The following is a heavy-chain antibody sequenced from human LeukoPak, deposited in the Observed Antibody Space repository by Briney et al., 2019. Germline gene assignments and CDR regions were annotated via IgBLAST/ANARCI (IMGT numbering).Heavy chain of an antibody. CDR3: AKRSYDILTGYYTLDY. D-gene: IGHD3-9*01. CDR1: GYTFTSYA. Sequence: ASVKVACKASGYTFTSYAMHWVRQAPGQRHEWMGWINAGNGNTKYSQKFQDRVTITRDTSASTAYMELSSLRSEDTAVYYCAKRSYDILTGYYTLDYWGQGTLVTVSS. V-gene: IGHV1-3*01. CDR2: INAGNGNT. J-gene: IGHJ4*02.